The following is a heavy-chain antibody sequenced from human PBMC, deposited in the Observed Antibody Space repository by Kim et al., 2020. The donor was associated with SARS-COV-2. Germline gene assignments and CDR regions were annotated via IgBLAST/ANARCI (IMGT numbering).Heavy chain of an antibody. CDR1: GGSFSGYY. J-gene: IGHJ4*02. CDR3: ARDSRSLGFFDY. V-gene: IGHV4-34*01. CDR2: INHGGST. Sequence: SETLSLTCAVYGGSFSGYYWGWIRQPPGKGLEWIGEINHGGSTNYNPSLKSRVTISVDTSKNQFSLKLSSVTAADTAVYYCARDSRSLGFFDYWGQGTLVTVSS. D-gene: IGHD3-22*01.